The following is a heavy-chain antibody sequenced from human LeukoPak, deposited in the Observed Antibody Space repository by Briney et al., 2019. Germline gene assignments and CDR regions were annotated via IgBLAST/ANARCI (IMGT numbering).Heavy chain of an antibody. J-gene: IGHJ4*02. D-gene: IGHD6-6*01. CDR3: ARHDAGIAARPFDN. CDR1: GGSISTYY. Sequence: SETLSLTCTVSGGSISTYYWSWIRRPPGKGLEWIAYIHASGPTNYNPSLKSRITISVDTSKNQFSLKLSSVTAADTAVYYCARHDAGIAARPFDNWGQGILVTVSS. CDR2: IHASGPT. V-gene: IGHV4-4*09.